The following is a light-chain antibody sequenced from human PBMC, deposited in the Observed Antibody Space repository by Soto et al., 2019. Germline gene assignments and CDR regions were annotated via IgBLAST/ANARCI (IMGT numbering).Light chain of an antibody. CDR1: QSVSSSY. V-gene: IGKV3-20*01. Sequence: EIVMTQSPATLSLSPGERATLSCRASQSVSSSYLAWYQQKPGQAPSLLIYGASSRATGIPDRFSGSGSGTDFTLTISGLEPEDFAVYYCQYFDSSRGFTFGPGTSVDIK. CDR3: QYFDSSRGFT. CDR2: GAS. J-gene: IGKJ3*01.